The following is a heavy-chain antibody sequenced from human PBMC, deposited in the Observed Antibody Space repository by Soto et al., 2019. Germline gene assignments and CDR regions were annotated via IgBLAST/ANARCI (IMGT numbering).Heavy chain of an antibody. V-gene: IGHV1-69*13. CDR2: IIPIFGTA. CDR3: ARDHPAYSSGWLPRGYGMDV. D-gene: IGHD6-19*01. J-gene: IGHJ6*02. CDR1: GGTVSSYA. Sequence: ASVKVSCKASGGTVSSYAISCVRQAPGQGLEWMGGIIPIFGTANYAQKFQGRVTITADESTSTAYMELSSLRSEDTAVYYCARDHPAYSSGWLPRGYGMDVWGHGTTVTVSS.